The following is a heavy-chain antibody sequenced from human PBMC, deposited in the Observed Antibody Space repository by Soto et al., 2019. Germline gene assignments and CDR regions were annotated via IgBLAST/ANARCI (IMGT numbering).Heavy chain of an antibody. V-gene: IGHV3-49*04. D-gene: IGHD3-22*01. CDR3: TRDAYYYDSSGSYYVPYDAFAI. J-gene: IGHJ3*02. CDR2: IRSKAYGGTT. CDR1: GFTFGDYA. Sequence: GGSLRLSCTASGFTFGDYAMSWVRQAPGKGLEWVGFIRSKAYGGTTEYAASVKGRFTISRDDSKSIAYLQMNSLKTEDTAVYYCTRDAYYYDSSGSYYVPYDAFAIWGQGTMVTVSS.